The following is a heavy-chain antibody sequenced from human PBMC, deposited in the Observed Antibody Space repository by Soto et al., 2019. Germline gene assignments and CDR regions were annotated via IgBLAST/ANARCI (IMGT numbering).Heavy chain of an antibody. V-gene: IGHV4-59*01. Sequence: TLSLTCTVSGGSISSYYWSWIRQPPGKGLEWIGYIYYSGSTNYNPSLKSRVTISVDTSKNQFSLKLSSVTAADTAVYYCARGLPRRGFLEPWGQGTLVTVSS. CDR3: ARGLPRRGFLEP. J-gene: IGHJ5*02. CDR2: IYYSGST. CDR1: GGSISSYY. D-gene: IGHD3-3*01.